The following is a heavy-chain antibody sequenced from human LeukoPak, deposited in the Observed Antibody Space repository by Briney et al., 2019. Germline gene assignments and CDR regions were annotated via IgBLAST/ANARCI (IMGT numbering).Heavy chain of an antibody. V-gene: IGHV4-39*01. CDR2: IYYSGST. J-gene: IGHJ4*02. Sequence: SETLSLTCTVSGGSITSSSYYWGWIRQPPGKGLEWMGTIYYSGSTYYNPSLRSRVTISVDTSKNQVSLRLSSVTAADTAVYYCARHPTRGYYDSRMDRVDYWGQGTLVTVSS. D-gene: IGHD3-22*01. CDR3: ARHPTRGYYDSRMDRVDY. CDR1: GGSITSSSYY.